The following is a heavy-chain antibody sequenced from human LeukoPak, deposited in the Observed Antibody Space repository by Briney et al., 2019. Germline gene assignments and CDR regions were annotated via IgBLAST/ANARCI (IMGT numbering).Heavy chain of an antibody. CDR1: GVSISGSY. D-gene: IGHD1-1*01. CDR3: ARKTTGTMSPYFDY. V-gene: IGHV4-59*01. J-gene: IGHJ4*02. CDR2: IYYSGST. Sequence: PSETLSLTCTVSGVSISGSYWSWIRRLPGKGLEWIGYIYYSGSTNYNPSLKSRVTISVDTSRNQFSLKLSSVTAADTAVYYCARKTTGTMSPYFDYWGQGTLVTVSS.